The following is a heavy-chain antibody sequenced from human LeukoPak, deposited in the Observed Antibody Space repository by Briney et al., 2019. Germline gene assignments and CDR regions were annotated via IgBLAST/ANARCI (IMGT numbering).Heavy chain of an antibody. J-gene: IGHJ4*02. V-gene: IGHV3-30*02. D-gene: IGHD5-12*01. CDR2: IEKDGSNK. CDR1: GFTFKTYG. CDR3: ARDTRPGYSGYDLDY. Sequence: GGSLRLSCAASGFTFKTYGMHWVRQAPGKGLDWVAFIEKDGSNKYYADSVKGRFTVSRDNSKNRLYLQMNSLRAEDTAVYYCARDTRPGYSGYDLDYWGQGTLVTVSS.